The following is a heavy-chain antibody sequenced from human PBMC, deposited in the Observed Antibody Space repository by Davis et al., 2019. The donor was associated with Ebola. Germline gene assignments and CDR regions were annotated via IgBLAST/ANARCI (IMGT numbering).Heavy chain of an antibody. D-gene: IGHD3-10*01. J-gene: IGHJ6*03. V-gene: IGHV4-34*01. CDR3: ARGVGPYFYGSGSPPYYYMDV. CDR1: GGSFSDYY. Sequence: SETLSLTCAVYGGSFSDYYWSWIRQPPGKGLEWIGEINHSGITNYNPSLKTRVTISMRTSITQFSLKLRSVTAADTAVYYCARGVGPYFYGSGSPPYYYMDVWGKGTTVTVSS. CDR2: INHSGIT.